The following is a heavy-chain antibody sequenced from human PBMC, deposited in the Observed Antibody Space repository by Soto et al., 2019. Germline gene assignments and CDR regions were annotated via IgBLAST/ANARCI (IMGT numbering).Heavy chain of an antibody. V-gene: IGHV4-39*01. J-gene: IGHJ4*02. CDR1: GGSASSNTYY. CDR2: VSYSGST. D-gene: IGHD4-17*01. Sequence: SETLSLTCTVSGGSASSNTYYWDWIRQPPGKGLEWIGSVSYSGSTYYSPSLKSRVTISVDTSKNQFSLKLSSVTAADTSVYYCARRDPSDYGDYVGYGYWGQGTLVTVSS. CDR3: ARRDPSDYGDYVGYGY.